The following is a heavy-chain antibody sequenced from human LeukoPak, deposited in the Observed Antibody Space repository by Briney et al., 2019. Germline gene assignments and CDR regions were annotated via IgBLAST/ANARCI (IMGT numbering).Heavy chain of an antibody. D-gene: IGHD3-10*01. J-gene: IGHJ4*02. CDR1: GFTFSSYS. CDR3: ARAMVGPYGSGSYYNFDY. Sequence: GGSLRLSCAASGFTFSSYSMNWVRQAPGKGLEWVSYISSSSSTIYYADSVKGRFTISRDNAKNTLYLQMNSLRAEDTAVYYCARAMVGPYGSGSYYNFDYWGQGTLVTVSS. V-gene: IGHV3-48*01. CDR2: ISSSSSTI.